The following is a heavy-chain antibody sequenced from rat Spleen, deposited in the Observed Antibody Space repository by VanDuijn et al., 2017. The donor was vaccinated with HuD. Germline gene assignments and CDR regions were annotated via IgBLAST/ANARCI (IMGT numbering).Heavy chain of an antibody. V-gene: IGHV2S61*01. J-gene: IGHJ2*01. D-gene: IGHD1-12*01. CDR1: GFSLSNYG. Sequence: QVQLKESGPGLVKPSLTLSLTCTVSGFSLSNYGVFWVRQPPGKGLDWMGVIWGNGNANYNSVLKSRLSISRDTSKSQVFLKMNNLQPEDTAMYFCARSDYASPYYFDYWGQGVMVTVSS. CDR2: IWGNGNA. CDR3: ARSDYASPYYFDY.